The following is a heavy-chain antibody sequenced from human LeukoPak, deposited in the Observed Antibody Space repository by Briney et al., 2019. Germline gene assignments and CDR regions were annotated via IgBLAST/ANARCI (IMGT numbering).Heavy chain of an antibody. Sequence: QASETLSLTCAVYGGSFSGYYWSWIRQPPGKGLEWIGEINHSGSTNYNPSLKSRVTISVDTSKDQFSLKLSSVTAADTAVYYCARGVLRFFRSGYYRGHWFDPWGHGTLVTVSS. J-gene: IGHJ5*02. D-gene: IGHD3-3*01. CDR3: ARGVLRFFRSGYYRGHWFDP. CDR2: INHSGST. V-gene: IGHV4-34*01. CDR1: GGSFSGYY.